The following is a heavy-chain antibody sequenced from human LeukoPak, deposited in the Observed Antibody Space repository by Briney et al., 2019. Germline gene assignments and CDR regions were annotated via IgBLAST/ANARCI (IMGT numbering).Heavy chain of an antibody. CDR3: ARGFDRYSYGYLYGMDV. J-gene: IGHJ6*02. CDR1: GGSISSYY. V-gene: IGHV4-59*12. CDR2: IYYSGST. Sequence: SETLSLTCTVSGGSISSYYWSWIRQPPGKGLEWIGYIYYSGSTNYNPSLKSRVTISVDTSKNQFSLKLSSVTAADTAVYYCARGFDRYSYGYLYGMDVWGQGTTVTVSS. D-gene: IGHD5-18*01.